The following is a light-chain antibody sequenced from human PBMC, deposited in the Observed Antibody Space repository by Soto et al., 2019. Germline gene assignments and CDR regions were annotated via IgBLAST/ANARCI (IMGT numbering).Light chain of an antibody. CDR1: QGISTY. CDR3: QQSYSTTWT. CDR2: AAS. V-gene: IGKV1-39*01. Sequence: DIQMTQSPSSLSASVGDRVTITCRASQGISTYLNWYHQKPGKAPKLLIYAASSLQSGVPSRFSGSGSETDFTLTISSLQPEGFATYSCQQSYSTTWTFGQGTKVDIK. J-gene: IGKJ1*01.